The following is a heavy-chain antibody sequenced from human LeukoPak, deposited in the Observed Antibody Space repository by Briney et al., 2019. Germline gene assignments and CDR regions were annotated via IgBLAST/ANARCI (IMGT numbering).Heavy chain of an antibody. CDR3: ARWRGYSGSLDY. V-gene: IGHV3-53*01. J-gene: IGHJ4*02. D-gene: IGHD1-26*01. Sequence: PGRSLRLSCAAFGFTFSSYGMHWVRQAPGKGLEWVSVIYSGGSTYYADSVKGRFTISRDNSKNTLYLQMNSLRAEDTAVYYCARWRGYSGSLDYWGQGTLVTVSS. CDR1: GFTFSSYG. CDR2: IYSGGST.